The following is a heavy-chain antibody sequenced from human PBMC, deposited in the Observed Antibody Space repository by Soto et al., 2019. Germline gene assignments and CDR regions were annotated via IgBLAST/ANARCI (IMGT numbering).Heavy chain of an antibody. CDR3: ACAVAKYYYDSMDV. CDR1: RGTFSSYA. Sequence: QVQLVQSGAEVKKPGSSVKVSCKASRGTFSSYAISWVRQAPGQGLEWMGRIIPIFGTANYAQKFQGRVTITADESTSTTYMEVSSLRPEARAVYDSACAVAKYYYDSMDVWGQGTTVTVSS. V-gene: IGHV1-69*15. J-gene: IGHJ6*02. D-gene: IGHD6-19*01. CDR2: IIPIFGTA.